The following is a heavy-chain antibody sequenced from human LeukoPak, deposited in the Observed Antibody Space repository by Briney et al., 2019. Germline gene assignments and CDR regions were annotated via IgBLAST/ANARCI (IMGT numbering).Heavy chain of an antibody. V-gene: IGHV4-34*01. CDR1: GGSFSGYY. CDR3: AREVLFGYCSSTSCYNWFDY. J-gene: IGHJ4*02. CDR2: INHSGST. Sequence: SETLSLTCAVYGGSFSGYYWSWIRQPPGKGLEWIGEINHSGSTNYNPSLKSRVTISVDTSKNQFSLKLSSVTAADTAVYYCAREVLFGYCSSTSCYNWFDYWGQGTLDTVSS. D-gene: IGHD2-2*02.